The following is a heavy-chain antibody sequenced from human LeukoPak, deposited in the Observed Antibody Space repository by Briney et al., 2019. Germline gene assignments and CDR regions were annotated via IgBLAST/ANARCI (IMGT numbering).Heavy chain of an antibody. V-gene: IGHV4-39*01. CDR2: FYYSGST. J-gene: IGHJ4*02. D-gene: IGHD4-11*01. CDR3: ARLGEYSYYFDY. Sequence: SETLSLTCTVSGGSSSSSSYSWGWIRQPPGKGLEWIGSFYYSGSTYYNPSLKSRVTISVDTSKNQFSLRLSPVTAADTAVYYCARLGEYSYYFDYWGQGSLVTVSS. CDR1: GGSSSSSSYS.